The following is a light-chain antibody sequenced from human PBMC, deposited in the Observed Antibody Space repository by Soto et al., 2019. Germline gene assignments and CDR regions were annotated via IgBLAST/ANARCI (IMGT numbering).Light chain of an antibody. CDR3: QQCKNWPLIT. CDR2: DAS. Sequence: EIVLTQSPATLSLSPGERATLSCGAIQSVRSSYLAWYQQKPGLAPRLLMYDASTRATGLPARFSGSGSGTEFTLTVSSLQSEDFAVYYCQQCKNWPLITFGQGTRLEIK. J-gene: IGKJ5*01. V-gene: IGKV3-15*01. CDR1: QSVRSSY.